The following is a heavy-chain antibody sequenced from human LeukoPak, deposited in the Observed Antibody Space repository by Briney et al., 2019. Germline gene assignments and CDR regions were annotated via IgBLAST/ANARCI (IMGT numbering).Heavy chain of an antibody. D-gene: IGHD3-22*01. Sequence: SETLSLTCTVSGGSISSSSYYWGWIRQPPGKGLEWIGSIYYSGSTYYNPSLKSRVTISVDTSKNQFSLKLSSVTAADTAVYYCASYGAIITTYTFDLWGQGTMVTVSS. J-gene: IGHJ3*01. CDR3: ASYGAIITTYTFDL. V-gene: IGHV4-39*07. CDR2: IYYSGST. CDR1: GGSISSSSYY.